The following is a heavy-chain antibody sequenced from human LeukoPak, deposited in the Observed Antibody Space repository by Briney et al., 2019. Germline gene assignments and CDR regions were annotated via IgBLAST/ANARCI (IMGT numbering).Heavy chain of an antibody. J-gene: IGHJ4*02. CDR2: IKQDGSDK. CDR3: ARARKDDFWSGLPYYFDY. D-gene: IGHD3-3*01. V-gene: IGHV3-7*01. Sequence: PGGSLRLSCAASGFTFTKYWMTWVRQAPGKGLEWVGNIKQDGSDKNYMDSVKGRFTISRDNTKNSVYLQMSSLRAEDTAVYYCARARKDDFWSGLPYYFDYWGQGTLVTVSS. CDR1: GFTFTKYW.